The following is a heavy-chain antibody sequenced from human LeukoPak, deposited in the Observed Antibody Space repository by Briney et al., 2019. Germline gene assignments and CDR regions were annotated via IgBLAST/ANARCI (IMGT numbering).Heavy chain of an antibody. V-gene: IGHV3-23*01. CDR2: ISGSGGST. CDR1: GFTFSSYA. J-gene: IGHJ4*02. D-gene: IGHD1-26*01. Sequence: GGSLRLSCAASGFTFSSYAMSWVRQAPGKGLEWVSAISGSGGSTYYADSVKGRFTISRDNSKNTLYLQMNSLRAEDTAVYYCAKGIVGATTISYYFDYWGQGTLVTVSS. CDR3: AKGIVGATTISYYFDY.